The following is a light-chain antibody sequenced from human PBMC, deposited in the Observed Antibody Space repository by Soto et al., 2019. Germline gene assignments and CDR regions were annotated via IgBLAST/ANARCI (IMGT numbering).Light chain of an antibody. J-gene: IGKJ1*01. V-gene: IGKV1-5*03. CDR2: KAS. Sequence: DIQMTQSPSTLSASVGDRVTITCRASQSISVWLAWYQQKAGKATNLLLYKASRLESGVPSRFSGSGSETEFTLTISGLQPGDSATYYCQQYNSYSPTFGQGTKVEVK. CDR1: QSISVW. CDR3: QQYNSYSPT.